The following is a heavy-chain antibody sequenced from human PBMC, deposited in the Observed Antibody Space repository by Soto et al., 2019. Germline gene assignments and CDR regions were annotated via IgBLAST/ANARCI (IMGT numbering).Heavy chain of an antibody. CDR3: VRDVYGAPDY. Sequence: GGSLRLSCAASGFTFSSYWVHWVRQAPGKGLVWVSRINGDGSNTTYADSVKGRFTISRDNAKNTLYLQMNSLRAEDTAVYYCVRDVYGAPDYWGQGTLVTVSS. CDR1: GFTFSSYW. V-gene: IGHV3-74*01. D-gene: IGHD4-17*01. CDR2: INGDGSNT. J-gene: IGHJ4*02.